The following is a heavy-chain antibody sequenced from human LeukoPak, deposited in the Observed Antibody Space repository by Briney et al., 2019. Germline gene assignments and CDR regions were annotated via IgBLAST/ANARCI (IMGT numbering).Heavy chain of an antibody. CDR1: GGTFISYA. V-gene: IGHV1-69*01. Sequence: SVKVSCKASGGTFISYAISWVRQAPGQGLEWMGGIIPIFGTANYAQKFQGRVTITADESTSTAYMELSSLRSEDTAVYYCANVEMATISILGVENWFDPWGQGTLVTVSS. D-gene: IGHD5-24*01. CDR2: IIPIFGTA. J-gene: IGHJ5*02. CDR3: ANVEMATISILGVENWFDP.